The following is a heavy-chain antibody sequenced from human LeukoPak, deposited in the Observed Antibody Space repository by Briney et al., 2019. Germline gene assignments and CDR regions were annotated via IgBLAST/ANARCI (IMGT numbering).Heavy chain of an antibody. D-gene: IGHD2-21*02. V-gene: IGHV3-11*04. J-gene: IGHJ4*02. CDR3: ARDISPYCGGDCYFDY. CDR2: ISSSGSTI. CDR1: GFTFSDYY. Sequence: GESLRLSCAASGFTFSDYYMSWIRQAPGKGLEWVSYISSSGSTIYYADSVKGRFTISRDNAKNSLYLQMNSLRAEDTAVYYCARDISPYCGGDCYFDYWGQGTLVTVSS.